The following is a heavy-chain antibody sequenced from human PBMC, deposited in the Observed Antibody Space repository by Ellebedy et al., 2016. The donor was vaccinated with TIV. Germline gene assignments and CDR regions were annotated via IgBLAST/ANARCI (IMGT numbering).Heavy chain of an antibody. J-gene: IGHJ4*02. Sequence: GESLKISXAASGFTFSSYAMSWVRQAPGKGLEWVSVIYSGGSTYYADSVKGRFTISRDNSKNTLYLQMNSLRAEDTAVYYCARENWNGDYFDYWGQGTLVTVSS. CDR2: IYSGGST. CDR3: ARENWNGDYFDY. D-gene: IGHD1-1*01. V-gene: IGHV3-53*01. CDR1: GFTFSSYA.